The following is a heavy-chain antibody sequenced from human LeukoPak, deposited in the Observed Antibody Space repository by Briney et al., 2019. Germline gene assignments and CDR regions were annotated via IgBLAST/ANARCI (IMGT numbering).Heavy chain of an antibody. J-gene: IGHJ3*02. CDR3: ARASSGSYLVDAFDI. V-gene: IGHV3-20*04. CDR1: GFSFSNYG. Sequence: GGSLRLSCGASGFSFSNYGMNWVRQAPGKGLEWVSGINWNGGSTGYADSVKGRFTISRDNAKNSLYLQMNSLRAEDTALYYCARASSGSYLVDAFDIWGQGTMVTVSS. CDR2: INWNGGST. D-gene: IGHD1-26*01.